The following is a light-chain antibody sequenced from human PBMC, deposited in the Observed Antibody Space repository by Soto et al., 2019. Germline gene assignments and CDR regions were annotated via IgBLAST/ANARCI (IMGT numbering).Light chain of an antibody. J-gene: IGLJ3*02. CDR1: NSNIGSHT. CDR2: TNN. CDR3: AEWDGSLQSWV. Sequence: QSVLTQPPSASGTPGQRVTISCSGSNSNIGSHTVNWYQQLPGTAPKLLIYTNNQRPSGVPDRFSDSKSGTSASLAISGLQSEDEADYYCAEWDGSLQSWVFGGGTKLTVL. V-gene: IGLV1-44*01.